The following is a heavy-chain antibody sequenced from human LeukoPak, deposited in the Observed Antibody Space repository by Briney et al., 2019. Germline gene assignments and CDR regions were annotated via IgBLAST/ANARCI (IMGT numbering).Heavy chain of an antibody. CDR3: NRGLEPSTGPDY. CDR2: IRREASGGTP. J-gene: IGHJ4*02. CDR1: GFSFGDYD. D-gene: IGHD1-1*01. V-gene: IGHV3-49*04. Sequence: PGGSLRLSCSASGFSFGDYDMSWVRQAPGKRLEWVGFIRREASGGTPEYAASVKGRFTISRDDSKSLAYLQMNSLKTEDTAVYYCNRGLEPSTGPDYWGQGTLVTVSS.